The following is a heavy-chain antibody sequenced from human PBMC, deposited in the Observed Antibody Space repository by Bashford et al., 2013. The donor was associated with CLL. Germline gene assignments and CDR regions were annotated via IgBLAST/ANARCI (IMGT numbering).Heavy chain of an antibody. CDR3: ATLGYCSSTSCPNWFDP. Sequence: GGPLRLSCAASGFTFSDYYMSWIRQAPGKGLEWVSYISHSSSTKYYADAVKGRFTISRDNAKNSLFLQMNSLRAEDTAVYYCATLGYCSSTSCPNWFDPWGQGTLVTVSS. D-gene: IGHD2-2*01. CDR1: GFTFSDYY. V-gene: IGHV3-11*04. J-gene: IGHJ5*02. CDR2: ISHSSSTK.